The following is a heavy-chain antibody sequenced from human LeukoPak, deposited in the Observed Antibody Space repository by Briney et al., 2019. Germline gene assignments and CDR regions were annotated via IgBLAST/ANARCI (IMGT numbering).Heavy chain of an antibody. V-gene: IGHV4-30-4*02. CDR1: GGSISSGDYY. CDR3: ARAGGISLAYCGGDCYRTYAFDI. Sequence: SETLSLTCTVSGGSISSGDYYWSWIRQPPGKGLERIGYIYYSGSTYYNPSLKSRVTTSVDTSKNQFSLKLSSVTAADTAVYYCARAGGISLAYCGGDCYRTYAFDIWGQGTMVTVSS. J-gene: IGHJ3*02. CDR2: IYYSGST. D-gene: IGHD2-21*02.